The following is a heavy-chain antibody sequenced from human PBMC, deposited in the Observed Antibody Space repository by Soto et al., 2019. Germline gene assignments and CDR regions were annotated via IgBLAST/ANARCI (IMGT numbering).Heavy chain of an antibody. D-gene: IGHD5-12*01. CDR3: AREGVVATITSRYFDY. Sequence: QVQLQESGPGLVKPSQTLSLTCTVSGGSISSGGYYWSWIRQHPGKGREWIGYIYYSGSTYYNPSLKSRVTISVDTSKNQFSLKLSSVTAADTAVYYCAREGVVATITSRYFDYWGQGTLVTVSS. J-gene: IGHJ4*02. CDR1: GGSISSGGYY. CDR2: IYYSGST. V-gene: IGHV4-31*03.